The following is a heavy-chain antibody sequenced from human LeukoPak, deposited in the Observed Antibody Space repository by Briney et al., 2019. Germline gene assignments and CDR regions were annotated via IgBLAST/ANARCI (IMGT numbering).Heavy chain of an antibody. J-gene: IGHJ4*02. V-gene: IGHV1-69*13. Sequence: SVKVSCKASGDTFSSSAINWVRQAPGQGLEWMGGIIPIFGTANYAQKFQGRVTITADESTTTAYMELSSLRSEDTAVYYCANIPPGRFCTNGVCYSWGQGTLVTVSS. CDR1: GDTFSSSA. CDR2: IIPIFGTA. D-gene: IGHD2-8*01. CDR3: ANIPPGRFCTNGVCYS.